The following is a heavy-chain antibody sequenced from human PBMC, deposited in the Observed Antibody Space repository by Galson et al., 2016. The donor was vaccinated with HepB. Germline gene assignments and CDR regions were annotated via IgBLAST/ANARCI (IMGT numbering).Heavy chain of an antibody. J-gene: IGHJ4*02. CDR1: GYPISDDYF. D-gene: IGHD2-15*01. V-gene: IGHV4-38-2*02. CDR3: SRASRCRLGPPPQGLHFDY. Sequence: ETLSLTCTVSGYPISDDYFWGWIRQPPGKGLEWIGSVYYGKTYYNPSLKSRVTVSLDTSNNQFSLKLSSVTAADASVYYWSRASRCRLGPPPQGLHFDYWGQGTLVTVSS. CDR2: VYYGKT.